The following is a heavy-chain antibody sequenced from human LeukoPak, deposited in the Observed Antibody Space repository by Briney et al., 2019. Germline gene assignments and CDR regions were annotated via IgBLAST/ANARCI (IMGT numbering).Heavy chain of an antibody. CDR3: AKSLRIGAAAAGLYFDY. D-gene: IGHD6-25*01. J-gene: IGHJ4*02. V-gene: IGHV3-30*18. CDR2: ISYDGSNK. Sequence: GGSLRLSCAASGFTFSSYGMHWVRKAPGKGLEWVAVISYDGSNKYYADSVKGRFTISRDNSKNTLYLQMNSLRAEDTAVYYCAKSLRIGAAAAGLYFDYWGQGTLVTVSS. CDR1: GFTFSSYG.